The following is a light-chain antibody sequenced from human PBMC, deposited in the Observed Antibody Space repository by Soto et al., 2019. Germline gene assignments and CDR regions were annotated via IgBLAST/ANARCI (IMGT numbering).Light chain of an antibody. CDR1: QNIRGNE. Sequence: EVVLTQSPGALSLSPGEGVTLSCRASQNIRGNELAWYRQKRGQAPRLLMYGGSTRADGIPDRFSGRGTGTNFPPPISRLEPEDSAVYYCQDYGTSHPWTFGQGTKLEIK. J-gene: IGKJ1*01. CDR2: GGS. V-gene: IGKV3-20*01. CDR3: QDYGTSHPWT.